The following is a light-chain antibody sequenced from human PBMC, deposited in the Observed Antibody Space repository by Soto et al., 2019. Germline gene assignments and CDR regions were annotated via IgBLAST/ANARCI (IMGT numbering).Light chain of an antibody. J-gene: IGKJ1*01. CDR2: HTS. V-gene: IGKV3-20*01. CDR3: QQYISSPQT. Sequence: EIVLTQSPGTLSLSPGERATLSCRASQSVSSSYLAWYQLRPGQAPRLLIYHTSTRATGIADRFSGSGSGTDFTLTISRLEPEDFAVYYCQQYISSPQTFGQGTKVEIK. CDR1: QSVSSSY.